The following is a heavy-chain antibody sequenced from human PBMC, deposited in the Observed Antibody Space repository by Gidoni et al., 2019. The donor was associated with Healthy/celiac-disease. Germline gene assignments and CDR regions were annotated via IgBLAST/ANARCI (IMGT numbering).Heavy chain of an antibody. CDR3: ARGTYYYARGAFDI. D-gene: IGHD3-10*01. J-gene: IGHJ3*02. CDR2: IWYDGSNK. V-gene: IGHV3-33*01. CDR1: GFTFSSYG. Sequence: QVKLVESGGGVVQPGRSLRLSCAASGFTFSSYGMHWVRQAPGKGLEWVAVIWYDGSNKYYADSVKGRFTISRDNSKNTLYLQMNSLRAEDTAVYYCARGTYYYARGAFDIWGQGTMVTVSS.